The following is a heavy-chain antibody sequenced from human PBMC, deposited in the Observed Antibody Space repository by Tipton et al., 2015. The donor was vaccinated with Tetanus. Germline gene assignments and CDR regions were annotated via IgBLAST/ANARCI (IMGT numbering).Heavy chain of an antibody. CDR1: GGSISSSSYY. Sequence: GLVKPSETLFLSCTVSGGSISSSSYYWGWIRQPPGKGLEWIGSVYHSGTTYYKPSLRSRVTMSVDTSKIQFSLKLSSVTAADTAVYYCARTQWLVFFDYWGQGTLVTVSS. J-gene: IGHJ4*02. CDR2: VYHSGTT. D-gene: IGHD6-19*01. V-gene: IGHV4-39*01. CDR3: ARTQWLVFFDY.